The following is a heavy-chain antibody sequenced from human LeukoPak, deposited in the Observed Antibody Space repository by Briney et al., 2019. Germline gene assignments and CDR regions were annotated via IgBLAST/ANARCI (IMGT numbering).Heavy chain of an antibody. CDR1: GFTFGDYA. CDR3: TTVRSQLLYEYFQH. J-gene: IGHJ1*01. D-gene: IGHD2-2*02. CDR2: IKSKSDGGTT. V-gene: IGHV3-15*01. Sequence: PGRSLRLSCTASGFTFGDYAMSWVRQAPGKGLEWVGRIKSKSDGGTTDYAAPVKVRFTISRDDSNNTLYLQMNSLRNEDTAVYYCTTVRSQLLYEYFQHWGQGTLVTVSS.